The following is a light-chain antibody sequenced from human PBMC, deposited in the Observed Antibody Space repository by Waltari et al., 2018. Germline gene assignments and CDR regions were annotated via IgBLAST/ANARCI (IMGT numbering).Light chain of an antibody. J-gene: IGKJ1*01. Sequence: EIVMPQSPDTLSVSPGDRATLSCRASQSVSSNLAWYQQKPGQSPRLLIYAASTRATGIPARFSGSGSGTEFTLTISSLQSEDFAVYYCQQYNNWLWTFGQGTKVEIK. V-gene: IGKV3D-15*01. CDR3: QQYNNWLWT. CDR1: QSVSSN. CDR2: AAS.